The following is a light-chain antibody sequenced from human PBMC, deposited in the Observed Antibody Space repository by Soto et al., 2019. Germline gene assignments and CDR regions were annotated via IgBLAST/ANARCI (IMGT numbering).Light chain of an antibody. Sequence: DIQMTQSPSTLSASVGDRVTITCRASQSISVWLAWYQQKAGKAPNLLIFDASTLESGVPSRFSGSGSGTDFTLTISSLQPDDFATYYCQQYSDSSGAFGQGTKVDI. CDR3: QQYSDSSGA. V-gene: IGKV1-5*01. J-gene: IGKJ1*01. CDR1: QSISVW. CDR2: DAS.